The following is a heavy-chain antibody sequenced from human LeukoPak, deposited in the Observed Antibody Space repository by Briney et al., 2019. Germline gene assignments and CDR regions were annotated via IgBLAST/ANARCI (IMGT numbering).Heavy chain of an antibody. CDR3: SVMHRYYDGSGYWVQ. D-gene: IGHD3-22*01. J-gene: IGHJ4*02. CDR2: IRESAGST. CDR1: GLTLSNYG. Sequence: GGSLRLSCVVSGLTLSNYGMSWIRQAPGKGLEWVAHIRESAGSTNYADSVKGRFTISRDNSKNTLYLQMNSLRAEDTAVYYCSVMHRYYDGSGYWVQWGQGTLVTVSS. V-gene: IGHV3-23*01.